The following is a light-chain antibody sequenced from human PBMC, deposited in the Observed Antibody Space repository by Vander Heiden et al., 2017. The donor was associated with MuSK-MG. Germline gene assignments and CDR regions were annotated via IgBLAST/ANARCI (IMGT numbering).Light chain of an antibody. CDR3: QSYIRPPYI. J-gene: IGKJ2*01. CDR2: EAS. Sequence: DIQMTQSPSSLSASVGDKVTITCRASQRIASYLAWYQQKPGKVPKLLIYEASTLQSGVSSRFSASGSGADFTLTIAGLQPEDVATYYCQSYIRPPYIFGQGTSLEIK. V-gene: IGKV1-27*01. CDR1: QRIASY.